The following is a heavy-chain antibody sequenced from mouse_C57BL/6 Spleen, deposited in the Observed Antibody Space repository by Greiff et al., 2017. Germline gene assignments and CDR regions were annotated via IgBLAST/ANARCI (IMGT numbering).Heavy chain of an antibody. CDR3: AYYSNYAMDY. CDR2: IWSGGST. CDR1: GFSLTSYG. V-gene: IGHV2-2*01. D-gene: IGHD2-5*01. Sequence: QVQLKQSGPGLVQPSQSLSITCTVSGFSLTSYGVHWVRQSPGKGLEWLGVIWSGGSTDYNAAFISRLSISKDNSKSQVFFKMNSLQADDTDIYYCAYYSNYAMDYWGQGTSVTVSS. J-gene: IGHJ4*01.